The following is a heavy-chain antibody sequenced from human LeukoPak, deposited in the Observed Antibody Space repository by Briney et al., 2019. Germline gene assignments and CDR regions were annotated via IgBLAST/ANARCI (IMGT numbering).Heavy chain of an antibody. J-gene: IGHJ4*02. Sequence: PGGSLRLSCAVSGFTFSRYEMNWVRQAPGKGLEWVSYISSSGSTIYYADSVKGRFTISRDNAKNSLYLQMNSLRAEDTAVYYCARDSGDGYNFCFDYWGQGTLVTVSS. CDR2: ISSSGSTI. CDR1: GFTFSRYE. V-gene: IGHV3-48*03. D-gene: IGHD5-24*01. CDR3: ARDSGDGYNFCFDY.